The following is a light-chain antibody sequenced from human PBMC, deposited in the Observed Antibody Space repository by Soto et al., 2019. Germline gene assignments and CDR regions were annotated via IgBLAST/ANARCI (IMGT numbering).Light chain of an antibody. V-gene: IGKV1-39*01. CDR2: AAS. Sequence: DIQMTQSPSSLSASVGDRVTITCRASQSISSYLNRYQQKPGKAPKLLIYAASSLQSGVPSRFSGSGSGTDFTLTISRLQPEEFATYYCQQSYSTPHTVGGGTKVDIK. CDR3: QQSYSTPHT. CDR1: QSISSY. J-gene: IGKJ4*02.